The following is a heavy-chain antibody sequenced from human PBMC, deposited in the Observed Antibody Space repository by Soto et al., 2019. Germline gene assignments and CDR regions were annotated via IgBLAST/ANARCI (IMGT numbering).Heavy chain of an antibody. CDR1: GFTFSSYA. CDR3: ARGRAVRGALDY. D-gene: IGHD3-10*01. Sequence: GGSLRLSCAASGFTFSSYAMHWVRQAPGKGLEYVSAITSNWASTYHSDSVKGRFTVSRDNSKNTLYLQMGSLRPDDTAVYYCARGRAVRGALDYWGQGTLVTVSS. CDR2: ITSNWAST. V-gene: IGHV3-64*02. J-gene: IGHJ4*02.